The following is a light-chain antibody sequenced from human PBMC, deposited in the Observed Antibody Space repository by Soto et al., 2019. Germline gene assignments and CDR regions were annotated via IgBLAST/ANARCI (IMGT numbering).Light chain of an antibody. CDR3: QQRSNWPLIT. J-gene: IGKJ5*01. CDR2: DAS. Sequence: EIVLTQSPATLSLSPWEGSTLSCRAIQSFNGYLAWCQQKPGQAPRLLIYDASNRASGIPARFSGGGSGTDFTLTISSLEPEDFAVYYCQQRSNWPLITFGQGTRLEIK. V-gene: IGKV3-11*01. CDR1: QSFNGY.